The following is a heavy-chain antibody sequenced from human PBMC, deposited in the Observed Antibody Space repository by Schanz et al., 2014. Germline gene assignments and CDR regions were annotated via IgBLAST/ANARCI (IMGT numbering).Heavy chain of an antibody. V-gene: IGHV3-30*04. Sequence: QVQLVESGGGVVQPGNSLRLSCAASGFIFSGYAMIWVRQAPGKGLEWVAVITYDGSNKYYADSVKGRFTISRDNAKNSLYLQMNSLRAEDAAVYYCARVELSVYYYAMDVWGQGTTVTVSS. CDR3: ARVELSVYYYAMDV. J-gene: IGHJ6*02. D-gene: IGHD2-15*01. CDR2: ITYDGSNK. CDR1: GFIFSGYA.